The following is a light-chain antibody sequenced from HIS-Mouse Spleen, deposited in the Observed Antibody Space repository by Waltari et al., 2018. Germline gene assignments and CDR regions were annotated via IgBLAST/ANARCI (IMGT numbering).Light chain of an antibody. V-gene: IGLV3-27*01. J-gene: IGLJ2*01. CDR2: KDS. Sequence: SYELTQPSSVSVSPGQTARITCSGDVLAKKYARWFQQKPGQAPVPGIYKDSERPSGIPARFSGSSSGTTVTLTISVVQVEYEADYYCYAAADNNVVFGGGTKLTVL. CDR1: VLAKKY. CDR3: YAAADNNVV.